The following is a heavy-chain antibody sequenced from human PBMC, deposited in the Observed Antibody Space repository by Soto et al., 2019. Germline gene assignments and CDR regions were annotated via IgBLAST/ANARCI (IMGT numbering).Heavy chain of an antibody. Sequence: QVQLVQSGAEVKKPGASVTVSCKASGYTFTNYDITWVRQAAGQGLEWVGWVNPNSGYTAYAQKFVGRVTMTRNTPLRTAYMELSSLTSGDTAVYYGARSYSYGWNDYWGQGTLVTVS. CDR3: ARSYSYGWNDY. CDR2: VNPNSGYT. CDR1: GYTFTNYD. V-gene: IGHV1-8*01. J-gene: IGHJ4*02. D-gene: IGHD5-18*01.